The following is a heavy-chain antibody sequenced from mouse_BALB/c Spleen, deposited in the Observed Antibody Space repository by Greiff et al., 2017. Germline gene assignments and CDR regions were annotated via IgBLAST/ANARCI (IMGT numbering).Heavy chain of an antibody. V-gene: IGHV1S29*02. J-gene: IGHJ2*01. D-gene: IGHD2-3*01. Sequence: EVQLQQSGPELVKPGASVKISCKASGYTFTDYNMHWVKQSHGKSLEWIGYIYPYNGGTGYNQKFKSKATLTVDNSSSTAYMELRSLTSEDSAVYYCARKGWYYFDYWGQGTTLTVSS. CDR1: GYTFTDYN. CDR2: IYPYNGGT. CDR3: ARKGWYYFDY.